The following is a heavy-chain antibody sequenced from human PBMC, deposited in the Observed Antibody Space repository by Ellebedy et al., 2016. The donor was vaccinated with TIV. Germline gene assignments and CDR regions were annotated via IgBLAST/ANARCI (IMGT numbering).Heavy chain of an antibody. CDR3: ATYGSYGDYRPPTHAFEM. J-gene: IGHJ3*02. V-gene: IGHV3-7*01. D-gene: IGHD4-17*01. Sequence: GESLKISCGASGFSFRSYWMTWVRQAPGKGLEWVANINQGGSDKYYVDSVKGRFTVSRDNAQNSLFLQMNSLRAEDTAVYYCATYGSYGDYRPPTHAFEMWGQGTLVTVSS. CDR2: INQGGSDK. CDR1: GFSFRSYW.